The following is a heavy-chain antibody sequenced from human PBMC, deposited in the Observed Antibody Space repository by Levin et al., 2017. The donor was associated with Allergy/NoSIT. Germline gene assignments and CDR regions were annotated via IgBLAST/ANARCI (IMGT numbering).Heavy chain of an antibody. CDR3: ATSALAQITMVRGVIGYYDYGMDV. CDR2: FDPEDGET. V-gene: IGHV1-24*01. Sequence: GESLKISCKVSGYTLTELSMHWVRQAPGKGLEWMGGFDPEDGETIYAQKFQGRVTMTEDTSTDTAYMELSSLRSEDTAVYYCATSALAQITMVRGVIGYYDYGMDVWGQGTTVTVSS. J-gene: IGHJ6*02. D-gene: IGHD3-10*01. CDR1: GYTLTELS.